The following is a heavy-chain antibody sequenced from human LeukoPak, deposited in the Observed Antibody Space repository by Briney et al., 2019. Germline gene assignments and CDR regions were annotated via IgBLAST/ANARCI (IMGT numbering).Heavy chain of an antibody. CDR2: IYYSGST. V-gene: IGHV4-39*01. J-gene: IGHJ4*02. Sequence: SETLSLTCTVSGGSISSSSYYWGWIRQPPGKGLEWIGSIYYSGSTYYNPSLKSRVTISVDTSKNQFPLKLSSVTAADTAVYYCARLYDYVWGSYRSTPAFDYWGQGTLVTVSS. CDR1: GGSISSSSYY. D-gene: IGHD3-16*02. CDR3: ARLYDYVWGSYRSTPAFDY.